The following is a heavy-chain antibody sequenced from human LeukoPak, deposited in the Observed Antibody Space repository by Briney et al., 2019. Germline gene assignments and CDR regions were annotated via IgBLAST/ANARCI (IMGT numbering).Heavy chain of an antibody. Sequence: SETLSLTCTVSGVSISSYYWSWIRQPAGKGLEWIGRIYTSGSTNYNPSLKSRVTMSVDTSKNQFSLKLSSVTAADTAVYYCARVGSSWYEPNDVLDELNFDYWGQGTLVTVSS. D-gene: IGHD6-13*01. CDR3: ARVGSSWYEPNDVLDELNFDY. V-gene: IGHV4-4*07. CDR1: GVSISSYY. J-gene: IGHJ4*02. CDR2: IYTSGST.